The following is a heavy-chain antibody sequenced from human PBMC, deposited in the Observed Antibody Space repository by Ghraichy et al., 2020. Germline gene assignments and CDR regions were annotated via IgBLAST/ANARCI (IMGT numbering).Heavy chain of an antibody. CDR3: ARHSGYEYDAFDI. J-gene: IGHJ3*02. CDR2: INHSGST. V-gene: IGHV4-34*01. Sequence: SETLSLTCAVYGGSFSGYYWSWIRQPPGKGLEWIGEINHSGSTNYNPSLKSRVTISVDTSKNQLSLKLSSVTAADPAVYYCARHSGYEYDAFDIWGQGTMVTVSS. CDR1: GGSFSGYY. D-gene: IGHD1-1*01.